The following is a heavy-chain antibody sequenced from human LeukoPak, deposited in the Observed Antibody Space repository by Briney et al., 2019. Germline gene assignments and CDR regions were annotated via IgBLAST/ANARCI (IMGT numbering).Heavy chain of an antibody. V-gene: IGHV3-30*04. J-gene: IGHJ4*02. CDR3: ATQAEGYNSSFDY. CDR1: GFTFSTYA. CDR2: ISFDGSNQ. D-gene: IGHD5-24*01. Sequence: PGGSLRLSCAASGFTFSTYAMHWVRQAPGKGLEWVASISFDGSNQYDADSVKGRFTISRDNSKNTLYLQMNNLRTEDTAVYYCATQAEGYNSSFDYWGQGTLVTVSS.